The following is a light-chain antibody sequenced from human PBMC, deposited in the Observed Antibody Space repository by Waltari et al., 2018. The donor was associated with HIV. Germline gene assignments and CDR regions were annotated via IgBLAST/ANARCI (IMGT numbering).Light chain of an antibody. V-gene: IGKV3-11*01. J-gene: IGKJ1*01. Sequence: ENVLTQSPATLSLSPGERATLSCRASQSVSNYLAWYQQKPGQAPRLLIYEASNRATGIPGRFSGSGSGTDFTLTISSLEPEDFAVYYCQQRRNWPPTFGQGTKVEIK. CDR3: QQRRNWPPT. CDR2: EAS. CDR1: QSVSNY.